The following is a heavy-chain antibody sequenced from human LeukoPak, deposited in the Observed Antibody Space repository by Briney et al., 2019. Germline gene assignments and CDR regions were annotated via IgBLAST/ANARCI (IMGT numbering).Heavy chain of an antibody. Sequence: GASVKVSCKASGYTFTGYYIHWVRQVPGQGLEWMGWLNPNSGVTNYAQKFQGRVTMTRDTSITTAYMELSGLRSDDTALYYCARATTVVNIDYWGQGTLVTVSS. CDR3: ARATTVVNIDY. D-gene: IGHD4-23*01. CDR1: GYTFTGYY. J-gene: IGHJ4*02. V-gene: IGHV1-2*02. CDR2: LNPNSGVT.